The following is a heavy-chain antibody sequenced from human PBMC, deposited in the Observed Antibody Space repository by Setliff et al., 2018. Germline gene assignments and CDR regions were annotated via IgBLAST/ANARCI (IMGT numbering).Heavy chain of an antibody. CDR1: GFTFSSYA. CDR2: ISGSAQTT. V-gene: IGHV3-23*01. D-gene: IGHD6-19*01. J-gene: IGHJ3*02. Sequence: GGSLRLSCAASGFTFSSYAITWVRQAPGKGLEWVSMISGSAQTTYYADSVKGRFTISRDNSKNTLYLQMNSLRAEDTAVYYCAREGLGYSSGWQVKEALIDAFDIWGQGTMVTVSS. CDR3: AREGLGYSSGWQVKEALIDAFDI.